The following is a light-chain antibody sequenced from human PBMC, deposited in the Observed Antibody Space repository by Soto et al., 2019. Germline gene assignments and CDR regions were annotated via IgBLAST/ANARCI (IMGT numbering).Light chain of an antibody. CDR3: SSYTSSSTYV. CDR2: EVN. V-gene: IGLV2-14*01. CDR1: SSDVGDYNY. Sequence: QSALTQPASVSGSPGQSITISCTGTSSDVGDYNYVSWYQQHPGKAPKLMIYEVNNRPSGVSHRFSGSKSGNTASLTISGLQAEDEADYYCSSYTSSSTYVFGTGTKLTVL. J-gene: IGLJ1*01.